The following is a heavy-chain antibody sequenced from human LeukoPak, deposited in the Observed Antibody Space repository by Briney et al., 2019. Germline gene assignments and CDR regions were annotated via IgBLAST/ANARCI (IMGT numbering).Heavy chain of an antibody. J-gene: IGHJ4*02. V-gene: IGHV3-23*01. CDR2: ISGSGGST. CDR1: GFTFSSYA. D-gene: IGHD3-22*01. Sequence: PGGSLTLSCAASGFTFSSYAMSWVRQAPGKGLEWVSAISGSGGSTYYADSVKGRFTISRDNSKNTLYLQMNSLRAEDTAVYYCAKSYDSRPNPDYWGQGALVTVSS. CDR3: AKSYDSRPNPDY.